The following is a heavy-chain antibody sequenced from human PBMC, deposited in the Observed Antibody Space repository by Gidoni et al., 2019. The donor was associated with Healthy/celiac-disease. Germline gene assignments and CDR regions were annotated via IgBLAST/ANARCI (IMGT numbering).Heavy chain of an antibody. CDR2: IIPIFGTA. J-gene: IGHJ4*02. V-gene: IGHV1-69*01. Sequence: QVQRVQSGAEVKKRGSSVKVSCKDSGGTFSSYAISWVRQAPGQGLEWMGGIIPIFGTANYAQKFQGRVTITADEATSTAYMELSSLRSEDTAVYYCARDLSGYQLPTGDYWGQGTLVTVSS. D-gene: IGHD2-2*01. CDR1: GGTFSSYA. CDR3: ARDLSGYQLPTGDY.